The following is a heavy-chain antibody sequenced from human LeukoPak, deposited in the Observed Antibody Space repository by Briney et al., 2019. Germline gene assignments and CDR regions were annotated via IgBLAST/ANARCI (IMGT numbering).Heavy chain of an antibody. CDR1: GFAFSDYY. CDR3: ATDYGGQPPNYYYYGLDV. V-gene: IGHV3-11*01. CDR2: ISSSGSTI. J-gene: IGHJ6*02. Sequence: GGSLRLSCAASGFAFSDYYMTWIRQAPGKGLEWVSYISSSGSTIYYADSVEGRFTISRDNAKNALYLQMNSLRAEDTAVYYCATDYGGQPPNYYYYGLDVWGQGTTVIVSS. D-gene: IGHD4-23*01.